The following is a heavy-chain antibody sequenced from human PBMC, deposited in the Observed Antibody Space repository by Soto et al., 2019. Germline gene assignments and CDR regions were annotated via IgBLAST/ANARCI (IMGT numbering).Heavy chain of an antibody. CDR2: ISAYNGNT. V-gene: IGHV1-18*04. J-gene: IGHJ3*02. CDR3: ARDLPPPAYYYDSSGPDAFDI. D-gene: IGHD3-22*01. CDR1: GYTFTSYG. Sequence: EASVKVSCKASGYTFTSYGISWVRQAPGQGLEWMGWISAYNGNTNYAQKLQGRVTMTTDTSTSTAYMELRSLRSDDTAVYYCARDLPPPAYYYDSSGPDAFDIWGQGTMVTVSS.